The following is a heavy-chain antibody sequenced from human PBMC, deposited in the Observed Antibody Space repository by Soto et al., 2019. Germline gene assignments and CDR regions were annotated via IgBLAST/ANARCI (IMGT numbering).Heavy chain of an antibody. CDR2: ISYDGSNK. CDR1: GFTFSSYA. V-gene: IGHV3-30-3*01. D-gene: IGHD5-12*01. J-gene: IGHJ4*02. Sequence: GGSLRLSCAASGFTFSSYAMHWVRQAPGKGLEWVAVISYDGSNKYYADSVKGRFTISRDNSKNTLYLQMNSLRAEDTAVYYCAAGGTRDGYDNWDFDYWGQGTLVTVSS. CDR3: AAGGTRDGYDNWDFDY.